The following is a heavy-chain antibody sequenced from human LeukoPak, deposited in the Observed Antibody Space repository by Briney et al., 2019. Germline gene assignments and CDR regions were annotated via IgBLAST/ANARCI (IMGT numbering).Heavy chain of an antibody. D-gene: IGHD2-2*01. CDR3: ARDPGRVGDY. CDR2: LYSGGNT. V-gene: IGHV3-53*01. Sequence: PGGSLRLSCAASGFTVSNSYMSWVRQAPGKGLECVSVLYSGGNTYYADSVKGRFTISRDNSKNTLYLQMNSLRAEDTAVYYCARDPGRVGDYWGQGILVTVSS. CDR1: GFTVSNSY. J-gene: IGHJ4*02.